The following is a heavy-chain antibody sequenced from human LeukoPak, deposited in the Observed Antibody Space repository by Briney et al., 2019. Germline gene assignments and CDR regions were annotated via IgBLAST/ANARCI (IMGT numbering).Heavy chain of an antibody. CDR1: GYTFTRYY. D-gene: IGHD6-13*01. V-gene: IGHV1-2*06. CDR2: INPNSGGT. CDR3: ARVGVGRGIAAAGRFDP. Sequence: ASVKVSCKASGYTFTRYYMHWVRQAPGQGLEWMGRINPNSGGTNYAQKFQGRVTMTRDTSISTAYMELSRLRSDDTAVYYCARVGVGRGIAAAGRFDPWGQGTLVTVSS. J-gene: IGHJ5*02.